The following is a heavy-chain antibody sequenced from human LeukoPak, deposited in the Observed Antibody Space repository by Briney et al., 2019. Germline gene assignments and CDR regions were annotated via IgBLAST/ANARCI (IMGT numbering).Heavy chain of an antibody. Sequence: GRSLRLSCAGSGFIFNNYAMHWVRQPPGKGLEWVLGISWNSGSIDYADSVKGRFTISRDNAKNSLYLQMNSLRVEDTAFYYCAKDNRRHYTSGPNPDSLHWGQGALVTVSS. CDR1: GFIFNNYA. D-gene: IGHD6-19*01. J-gene: IGHJ4*02. CDR3: AKDNRRHYTSGPNPDSLH. CDR2: ISWNSGSI. V-gene: IGHV3-9*01.